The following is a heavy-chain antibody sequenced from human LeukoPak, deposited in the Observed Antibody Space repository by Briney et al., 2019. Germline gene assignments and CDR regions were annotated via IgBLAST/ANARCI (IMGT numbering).Heavy chain of an antibody. J-gene: IGHJ4*02. CDR1: GGSFSGYY. D-gene: IGHD1-26*01. CDR2: INHSGST. Sequence: SETLSLTCAVYGGSFSGYYWSWIRQPPGKGLEWIGEINHSGSTNYNPSLKSRVTISVDTSKNQFSLKLSSVTAADTAVYYCARGIRSGSSYYFDYRGQGTLVTVSS. CDR3: ARGIRSGSSYYFDY. V-gene: IGHV4-34*01.